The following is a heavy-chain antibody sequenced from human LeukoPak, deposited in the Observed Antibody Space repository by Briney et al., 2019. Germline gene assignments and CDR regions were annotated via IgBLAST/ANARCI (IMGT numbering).Heavy chain of an antibody. J-gene: IGHJ4*02. CDR2: ISGSGGST. CDR3: AKDLVGRSSSPTARDY. D-gene: IGHD6-13*01. Sequence: GGSLRLSCAASGFTFSSYAMSWVRQAPGKGLEWVSAISGSGGSTYYADSVKGRFTISGDNSKNTLYLQMNSLRAEDTAVYYCAKDLVGRSSSPTARDYWGQGTLVTVSS. CDR1: GFTFSSYA. V-gene: IGHV3-23*01.